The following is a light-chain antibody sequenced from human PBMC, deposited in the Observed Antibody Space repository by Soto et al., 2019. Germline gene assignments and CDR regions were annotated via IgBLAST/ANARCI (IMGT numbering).Light chain of an antibody. Sequence: TQSPATLSLSPGERATLSCRASQSVSSYLAWYQQKPGKAPKLLIYKASSLESGVPSRFSGSGSGTEFTLTISSLQPDDFATYYCQQYNSHPVTFGQGTKLEIK. CDR2: KAS. CDR3: QQYNSHPVT. V-gene: IGKV1-5*03. J-gene: IGKJ2*01. CDR1: QSVSSY.